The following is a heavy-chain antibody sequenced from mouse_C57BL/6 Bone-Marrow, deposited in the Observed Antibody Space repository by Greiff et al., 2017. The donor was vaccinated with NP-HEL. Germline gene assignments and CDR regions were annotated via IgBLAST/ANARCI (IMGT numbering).Heavy chain of an antibody. Sequence: QVQLQQPGAELVRPGTSVKLSCKASGYTFTSYWMHWVKQRPGQGLEWIGVIDPSDSYTNYNQKFKGKATLTVDTSSSTAYMQLSSLTSEDSAVYYCARYLANWDYWGQGTTLTVSS. CDR1: GYTFTSYW. D-gene: IGHD4-1*01. CDR2: IDPSDSYT. CDR3: ARYLANWDY. J-gene: IGHJ2*01. V-gene: IGHV1-59*01.